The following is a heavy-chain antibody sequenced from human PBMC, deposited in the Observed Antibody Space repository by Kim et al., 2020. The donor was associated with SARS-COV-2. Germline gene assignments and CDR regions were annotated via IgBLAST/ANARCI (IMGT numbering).Heavy chain of an antibody. D-gene: IGHD4-17*01. J-gene: IGHJ4*02. V-gene: IGHV3-74*01. CDR2: LSSDGSST. Sequence: GGSLRLSCAASGFSFSTYWMHWVRQGPGKGLVWVSRLSSDGSSTHYADFVKGRFTISRDNAKNTLYLQMNSLRVEDTAVYYCVRGVSPSTVTPYGYWGQGSLVTVSS. CDR3: VRGVSPSTVTPYGY. CDR1: GFSFSTYW.